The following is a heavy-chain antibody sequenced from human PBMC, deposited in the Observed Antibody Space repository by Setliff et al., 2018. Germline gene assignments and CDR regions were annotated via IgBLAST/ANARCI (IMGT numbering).Heavy chain of an antibody. CDR1: DDSISSRHYY. CDR2: IYTSWST. V-gene: IGHV4-61*09. Sequence: PSETLSLTCTVSDDSISSRHYYWSWIRQPAGKGLEWLGQIYTSWSTNYNPSLKGRATLSIDASKRQFSLNVNSVIAADTAVYYCARMSGFLYMDVWGKGTTVTVSS. D-gene: IGHD3-3*01. CDR3: ARMSGFLYMDV. J-gene: IGHJ6*03.